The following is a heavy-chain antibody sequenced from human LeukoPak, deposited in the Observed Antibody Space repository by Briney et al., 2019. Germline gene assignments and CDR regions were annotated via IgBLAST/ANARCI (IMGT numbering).Heavy chain of an antibody. CDR2: INGGGGST. CDR1: GFTFSTYG. Sequence: PGGSLRLSCAASGFTFSTYGMSWVRQALGKGLEGVSAINGGGGSTYYADSVKGRFTISRDNSKNSLYLQMNSLRAEDTAVYYCAELGITMIGGVWGKGTTVTISS. D-gene: IGHD3-10*02. CDR3: AELGITMIGGV. V-gene: IGHV3-23*01. J-gene: IGHJ6*04.